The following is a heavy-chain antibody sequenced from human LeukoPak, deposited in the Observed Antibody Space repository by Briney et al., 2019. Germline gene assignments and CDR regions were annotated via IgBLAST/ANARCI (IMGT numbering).Heavy chain of an antibody. CDR3: ARVYCSATTCYRVYFDY. CDR1: GFTFSRHT. Sequence: GGSLRLSCAASGFTFSRHTMTWVRQAPGKGLEWVSSISYSSTSIYYADSVKGRFTISRDNAKNSLYLQMNSLRAEDTAVYYCARVYCSATTCYRVYFDYWGQGTLVTVSS. J-gene: IGHJ4*02. CDR2: ISYSSTSI. V-gene: IGHV3-21*01. D-gene: IGHD2-2*02.